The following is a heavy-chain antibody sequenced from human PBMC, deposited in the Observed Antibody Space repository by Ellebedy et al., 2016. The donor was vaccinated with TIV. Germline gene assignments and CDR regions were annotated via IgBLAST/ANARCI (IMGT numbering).Heavy chain of an antibody. Sequence: GESLKISCAASGFSFINYWMTWVRQAPGKGLEWVANMNQDGSEKYYVDSVKGRFSISRDNAKNSVYLQMNSLRAEDTALYFCARDGSFGDYLSPRHAFNMWGQGTMVTVSS. CDR2: MNQDGSEK. D-gene: IGHD4-17*01. CDR3: ARDGSFGDYLSPRHAFNM. J-gene: IGHJ3*02. V-gene: IGHV3-7*01. CDR1: GFSFINYW.